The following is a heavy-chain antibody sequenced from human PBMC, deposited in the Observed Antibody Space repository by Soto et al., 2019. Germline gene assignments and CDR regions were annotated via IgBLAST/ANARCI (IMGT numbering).Heavy chain of an antibody. CDR1: GGTFSSYT. J-gene: IGHJ5*02. CDR2: IIPILGIA. D-gene: IGHD3-16*02. CDR3: ARAPKGSVIMNWFDP. Sequence: QVQLVQSGAEVKKPGSSVKVSCKASGGTFSSYTISWVRQAPGQGLEWMGRIIPILGIANYAQKFQGRVTITADKSTSTAYMELSSLRSEDTAVYYCARAPKGSVIMNWFDPWGQGTLVTVSS. V-gene: IGHV1-69*02.